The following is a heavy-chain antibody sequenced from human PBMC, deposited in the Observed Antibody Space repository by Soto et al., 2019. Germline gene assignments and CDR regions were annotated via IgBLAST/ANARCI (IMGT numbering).Heavy chain of an antibody. V-gene: IGHV3-48*03. D-gene: IGHD4-4*01. CDR2: ISSSGSTI. CDR1: GFTFSSYE. Sequence: PGGSLRLSCAASGFTFSSYEMNWVRQAPGKGLEWVSYISSSGSTIYYADSVKGRFTISRDNAKNSLYLQMNSLRAEDTAVYYCARDTLFHSNYAEDVWGQGTTVTVSS. CDR3: ARDTLFHSNYAEDV. J-gene: IGHJ6*02.